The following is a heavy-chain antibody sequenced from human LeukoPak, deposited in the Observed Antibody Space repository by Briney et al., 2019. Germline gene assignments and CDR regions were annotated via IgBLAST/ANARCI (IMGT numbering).Heavy chain of an antibody. V-gene: IGHV4-4*07. CDR1: GGSISSYY. D-gene: IGHD5-12*01. Sequence: SETLSLTCTVSGGSISSYYWSWIRQPAGKGLEWIGRIYTSGSTNYNPSLKSRGTMSVDTSKNQFSLKLSSVTAADTAAYYCARARGYSGYEADYYGMDVWGQGTTVTVSS. J-gene: IGHJ6*02. CDR3: ARARGYSGYEADYYGMDV. CDR2: IYTSGST.